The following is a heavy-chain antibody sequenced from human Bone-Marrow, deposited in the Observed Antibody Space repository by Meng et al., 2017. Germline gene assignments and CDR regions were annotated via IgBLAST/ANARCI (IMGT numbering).Heavy chain of an antibody. J-gene: IGHJ4*02. D-gene: IGHD5-24*01. V-gene: IGHV7-4-1*02. CDR3: ARDSPLDGYSLLDY. CDR2: IDPNTGNP. Sequence: QVQLVQSGSELKQPGASVKVSCMPSGYTFTSYAINWVRQAPGQGPDWMGWIDPNTGNPTYDQGFTGRFVFSLDTSVSTAYLQINSLRADDTAVYYCARDSPLDGYSLLDYWGQGTRVTVSS. CDR1: GYTFTSYA.